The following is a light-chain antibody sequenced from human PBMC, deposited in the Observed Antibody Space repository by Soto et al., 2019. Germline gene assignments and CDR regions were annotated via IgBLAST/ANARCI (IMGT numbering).Light chain of an antibody. CDR1: SGHSSYI. Sequence: QLVLTQSSSASASLGSSVKLTCTLSSGHSSYIIAWHQQQPGKAPRYLMKLEGSGGYNTGSGVPDRFSGSSSGADRYLTISNLQFEDEADYYCETWDRNTRVFGGGTKVTVL. J-gene: IGLJ3*02. CDR3: ETWDRNTRV. V-gene: IGLV4-60*02. CDR2: LEGSGGY.